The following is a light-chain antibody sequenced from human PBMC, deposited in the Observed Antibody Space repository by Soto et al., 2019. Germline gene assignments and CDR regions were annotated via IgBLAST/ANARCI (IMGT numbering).Light chain of an antibody. V-gene: IGKV3-11*01. Sequence: ESVLTQSPATLSLSPGGRASLSCRASQSVSLSLAWYQQKPGQAPRLLIYDASKRASGFPARFSGSGSGTDFTLTISSLEPEDFAVYYCQERSGWLQSTFGQRTK. CDR2: DAS. CDR1: QSVSLS. CDR3: QERSGWLQST. J-gene: IGKJ1*01.